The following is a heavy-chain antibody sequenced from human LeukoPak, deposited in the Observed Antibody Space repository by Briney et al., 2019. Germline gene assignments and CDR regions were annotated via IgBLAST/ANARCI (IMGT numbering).Heavy chain of an antibody. Sequence: GRSLRLSCAASGFTFSSYAMHWVRQAPGKGLEWVAVISYDGSNKYYADSVKGRFTISRDNSKNTLYLQMNSLRAEDTAVYYCARAGWVEVPYGYWGQGTLVTVSS. J-gene: IGHJ4*02. D-gene: IGHD6-19*01. V-gene: IGHV3-30-3*01. CDR1: GFTFSSYA. CDR2: ISYDGSNK. CDR3: ARAGWVEVPYGY.